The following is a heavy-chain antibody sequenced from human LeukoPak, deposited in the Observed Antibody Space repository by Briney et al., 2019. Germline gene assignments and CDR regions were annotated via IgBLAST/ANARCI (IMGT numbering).Heavy chain of an antibody. J-gene: IGHJ2*01. CDR1: GGTFSSYA. D-gene: IGHD3-3*01. CDR3: ARSRITIFGVVIPEGYFDL. V-gene: IGHV1-69*13. Sequence: WASVKVSCKASGGTFSSYAISWVRQAPGQGLEWMGGIIPIFGTANYAQKLQGRVTITADESTSTAYMELSSLRSEDTAVYYCARSRITIFGVVIPEGYFDLWGRGTLVTVSS. CDR2: IIPIFGTA.